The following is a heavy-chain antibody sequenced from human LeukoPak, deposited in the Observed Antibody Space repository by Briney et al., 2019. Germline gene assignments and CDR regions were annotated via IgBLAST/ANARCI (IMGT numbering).Heavy chain of an antibody. Sequence: ASVNVSRKVSGYTLTELSMHWVRQAPGKGLEWMGGFDPEDGETIYAQKFQGRVTMTEDTSTDTAYMELSSLRSEDTAVYYCATDLAFTPMDVWGQGTTVTVSS. V-gene: IGHV1-24*01. CDR3: ATDLAFTPMDV. J-gene: IGHJ6*02. CDR1: GYTLTELS. CDR2: FDPEDGET. D-gene: IGHD3-16*01.